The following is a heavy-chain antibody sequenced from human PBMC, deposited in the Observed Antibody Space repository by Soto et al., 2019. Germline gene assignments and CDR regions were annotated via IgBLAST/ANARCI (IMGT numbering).Heavy chain of an antibody. CDR3: AREGSYSAYNFAHGIQLWSFDF. V-gene: IGHV4-4*07. D-gene: IGHD5-18*01. CDR2: IFSSGST. J-gene: IGHJ4*02. CDR1: GGSINTFY. Sequence: SETLSLTCTVSGGSINTFYWSWVRQPAGKGLEWIGRIFSSGSTSFNPSLESRVAMSVDTPKNHFSLNLSSVTAADMAVYYCAREGSYSAYNFAHGIQLWSFDFWGQGALVTAPQ.